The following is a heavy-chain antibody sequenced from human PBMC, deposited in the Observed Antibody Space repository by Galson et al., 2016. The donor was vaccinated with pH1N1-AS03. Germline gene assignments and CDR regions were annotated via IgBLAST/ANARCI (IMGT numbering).Heavy chain of an antibody. CDR2: IKKDGSEK. V-gene: IGHV3-7*03. Sequence: SLRLSCAASGFIFSDYGMSWVRQAPGKGLEWVANIKKDGSEKYNVDSVRGRSTISRDNTKRSLYLQIRSLRVEDTAVYYCARSGCWGRGTLVAVSS. CDR1: GFIFSDYG. CDR3: ARSGC. J-gene: IGHJ4*02. D-gene: IGHD3-10*01.